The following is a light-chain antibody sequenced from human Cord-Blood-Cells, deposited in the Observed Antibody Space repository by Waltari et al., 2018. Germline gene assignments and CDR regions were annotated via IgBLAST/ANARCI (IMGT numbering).Light chain of an antibody. J-gene: IGKJ1*01. CDR2: GES. Sequence: EIVLTQSPGTLSLSPGERATLSCRASQSVSSSYLAWYQQKPGQAPRLLIYGESSRATGIPDRFSGSGSGTDFTLTISRLEPEDFAVYYCQQYGSWTFGQGTKVETK. V-gene: IGKV3-20*01. CDR3: QQYGSWT. CDR1: QSVSSSY.